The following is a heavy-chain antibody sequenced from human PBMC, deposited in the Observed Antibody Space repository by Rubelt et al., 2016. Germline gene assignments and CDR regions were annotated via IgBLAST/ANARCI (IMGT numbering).Heavy chain of an antibody. V-gene: IGHV1-18*04. J-gene: IGHJ1*01. CDR3: ARVTNPEHFQI. D-gene: IGHD1/OR15-1a*01. Sequence: QVHLVQSGAEVKKPGASVKVSCKTSGYTFTGYYIQWMRQAPGQGLEWMGWISAYNGNTNYAQKLQGRVTMTTDTSTSTAYMELRSLRSDDTAIYYCARVTNPEHFQIWGQGTLVTISS. CDR1: GYTFTGYY. CDR2: ISAYNGNT.